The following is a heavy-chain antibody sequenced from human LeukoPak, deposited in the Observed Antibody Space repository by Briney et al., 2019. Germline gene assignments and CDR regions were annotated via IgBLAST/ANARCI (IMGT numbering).Heavy chain of an antibody. Sequence: SVKVSCKASGGTFSSYAISWVRQAPGQGLEWMGGIIPIFGTANYAQKFQGRVTITADESTSTAYMELSSLRSEDTAVYYCARDVREVIGYYYYGMDVWGQGTTVTVSS. J-gene: IGHJ6*02. CDR2: IIPIFGTA. CDR1: GGTFSSYA. V-gene: IGHV1-69*13. CDR3: ARDVREVIGYYYYGMDV. D-gene: IGHD3-10*02.